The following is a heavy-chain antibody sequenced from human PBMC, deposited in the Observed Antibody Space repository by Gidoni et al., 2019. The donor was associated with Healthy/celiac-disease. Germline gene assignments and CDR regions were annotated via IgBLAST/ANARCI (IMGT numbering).Heavy chain of an antibody. J-gene: IGHJ3*02. Sequence: QVQLQQWGAGLLKPSETLSLTCAVYGGPFSGYYWSWIRQPPGKGLEWIGEINHSGSTNYNPSLKSRVTISVDTSKNQFSLKLSSVTAADTAVYYCARARFSSGWNVHAFDIWGQGTMVTVSS. CDR1: GGPFSGYY. CDR3: ARARFSSGWNVHAFDI. CDR2: INHSGST. V-gene: IGHV4-34*01. D-gene: IGHD6-19*01.